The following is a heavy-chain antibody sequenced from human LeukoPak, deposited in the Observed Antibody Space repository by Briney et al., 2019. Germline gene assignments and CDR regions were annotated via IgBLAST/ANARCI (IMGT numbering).Heavy chain of an antibody. D-gene: IGHD2-2*02. J-gene: IGHJ5*02. V-gene: IGHV1-2*02. CDR1: GYTFTGYY. CDR2: INPNSGGT. CDR3: ARDRPGRYCSTISCYSASPFDP. Sequence: GASVKVSCKASGYTFTGYYIHWVRQAPGQGLEWMGWINPNSGGTNNAQKFQGRVTMTRDTSISTACMELSRLRSDDTAVYYCARDRPGRYCSTISCYSASPFDPWGQGTLVTVSS.